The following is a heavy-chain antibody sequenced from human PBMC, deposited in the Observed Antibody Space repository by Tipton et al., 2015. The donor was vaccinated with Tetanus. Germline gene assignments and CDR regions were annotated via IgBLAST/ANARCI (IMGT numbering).Heavy chain of an antibody. CDR2: INYTGST. V-gene: IGHV4-34*01. J-gene: IGHJ5*02. CDR3: AASVVRWFDP. Sequence: TLSLTCTVHGGSFSDYFWSWIRQSPGKGLEWIGEINYTGSTNYNPSLKSRVTMSVDTSKKQISLRLKSVTAADTAVYYCAASVVRWFDPWGQGARVTVSS. D-gene: IGHD2-2*01. CDR1: GGSFSDYF.